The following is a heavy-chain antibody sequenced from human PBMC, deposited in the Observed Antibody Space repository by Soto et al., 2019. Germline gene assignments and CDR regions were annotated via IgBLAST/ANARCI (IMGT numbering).Heavy chain of an antibody. J-gene: IGHJ6*03. CDR2: IYYSGST. CDR3: ARRITGTRGYYYYYYMDV. CDR1: GGSISSYY. D-gene: IGHD1-7*01. Sequence: SETLSLTCTVSGGSISSYYWSWIRQPPGKGLEWIGYIYYSGSTNYNPSLKSRVTISVDTSKNQFSLKLSSVTAADTAVYYCARRITGTRGYYYYYYMDVWGKGTTVTVSS. V-gene: IGHV4-59*08.